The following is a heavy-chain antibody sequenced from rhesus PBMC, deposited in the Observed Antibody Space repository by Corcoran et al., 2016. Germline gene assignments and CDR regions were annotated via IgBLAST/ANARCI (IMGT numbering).Heavy chain of an antibody. D-gene: IGHD1-20*01. Sequence: QLQLQESGPGLVKPSETLSVTCAVSGGSISSSYWSWIRQAPGKGLEWIGYIYGSGSSTNYNPSLKSRVTLSVDTSKNQFSLKLSSVTAADTAVYYWVRDGRIAGTSSRFDVWGPGVLVTVSS. J-gene: IGHJ5-1*01. CDR2: IYGSGSST. V-gene: IGHV4-169*02. CDR1: GGSISSSY. CDR3: VRDGRIAGTSSRFDV.